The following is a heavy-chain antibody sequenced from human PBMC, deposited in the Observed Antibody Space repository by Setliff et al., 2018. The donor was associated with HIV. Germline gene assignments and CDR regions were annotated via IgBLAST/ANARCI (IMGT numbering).Heavy chain of an antibody. CDR2: VYPGDSDT. D-gene: IGHD3-22*01. Sequence: KSAESLQISCEGFGYMFSSWWITWVRQMPGKGLEWMGVVYPGDSDTKYSPSFQGQVTISVDKSISTTYLEWHSLKASDTAIYYCAKKVFDYYEHSGPREAFDVWGQGTMVTVSS. J-gene: IGHJ3*01. V-gene: IGHV5-51*03. CDR3: AKKVFDYYEHSGPREAFDV. CDR1: GYMFSSWW.